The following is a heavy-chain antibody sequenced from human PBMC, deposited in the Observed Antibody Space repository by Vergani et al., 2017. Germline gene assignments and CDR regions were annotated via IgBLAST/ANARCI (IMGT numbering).Heavy chain of an antibody. CDR3: ARGTQGRRDIVVVVAATFFDY. J-gene: IGHJ4*02. V-gene: IGHV4-30-2*01. Sequence: QLQLQESGSGLVKPSQTLSLTCAVSGGSLSSGGYSWSWIRQPPGKGLEWIGYIYHSGSTYYNPSLKSRVTISVDTSKNQFSLKLSSVTAADTAVYYCARGTQGRRDIVVVVAATFFDYWGQGTLVTVSS. CDR2: IYHSGST. CDR1: GGSLSSGGYS. D-gene: IGHD2-15*01.